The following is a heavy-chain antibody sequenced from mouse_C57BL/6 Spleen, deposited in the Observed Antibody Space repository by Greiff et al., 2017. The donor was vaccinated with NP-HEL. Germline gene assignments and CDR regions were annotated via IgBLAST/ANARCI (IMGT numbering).Heavy chain of an antibody. CDR2: ISSGSSTI. V-gene: IGHV5-17*01. Sequence: DVKLVESGGGLVKPGGSLKLSCAASGFTFSDYGMHWVRQAPEKGLEWVAYISSGSSTIYYADTVKGRFTISRDNAKNTLFLQMTSLRSEDTAMYYCARLGRLYYYAMDYWGQGTSVTVSS. CDR3: ARLGRLYYYAMDY. D-gene: IGHD4-1*01. J-gene: IGHJ4*01. CDR1: GFTFSDYG.